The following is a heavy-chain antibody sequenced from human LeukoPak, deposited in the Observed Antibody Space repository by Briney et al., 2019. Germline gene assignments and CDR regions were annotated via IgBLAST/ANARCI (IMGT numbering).Heavy chain of an antibody. CDR2: ISSSSSYI. CDR3: AELGITMIGGV. J-gene: IGHJ6*04. V-gene: IGHV3-21*01. CDR1: EFTFSSYS. D-gene: IGHD3-10*02. Sequence: GGSLRLSCAASEFTFSSYSMNWVRQAPGKGLEWVSSISSSSSYIYYADSVKGRFTISRDNAKNSLYLQMNSLRAEDTAVYYCAELGITMIGGVWGKGTTVTISS.